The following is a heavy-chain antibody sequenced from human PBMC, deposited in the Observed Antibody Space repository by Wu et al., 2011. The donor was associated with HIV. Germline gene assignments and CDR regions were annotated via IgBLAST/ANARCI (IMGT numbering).Heavy chain of an antibody. CDR3: ARDGSSAQLDLYYNHMDV. Sequence: QVQLVQSGAEVRKPGASVKVSCKASGYTFTAYYIHWVRQAPGQGLEWMGWIHPNSGDTKYAQKVQGRVTMTRDTSISTAYMELSRLRSDDTAVYYCARDGSSAQLDLYYNHMDVWGKGTTVTVSS. CDR1: GYTFTAYY. J-gene: IGHJ6*03. D-gene: IGHD6-6*01. CDR2: IHPNSGDT. V-gene: IGHV1-2*02.